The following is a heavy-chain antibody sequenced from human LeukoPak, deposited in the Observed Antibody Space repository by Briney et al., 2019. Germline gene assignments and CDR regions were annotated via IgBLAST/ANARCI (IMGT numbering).Heavy chain of an antibody. D-gene: IGHD4-17*01. CDR3: ARELNVYGDFFFDY. J-gene: IGHJ4*02. Sequence: PGGSLRLSCAASGFTFSSYTMNWVRQAPGKGLEWVSSISSSSGYLYYTDSVKGRFTISRDNSKKSLYLQMNSLRAEDTAVYYCARELNVYGDFFFDYWGQGTLVTVSS. V-gene: IGHV3-21*01. CDR1: GFTFSSYT. CDR2: ISSSSGYL.